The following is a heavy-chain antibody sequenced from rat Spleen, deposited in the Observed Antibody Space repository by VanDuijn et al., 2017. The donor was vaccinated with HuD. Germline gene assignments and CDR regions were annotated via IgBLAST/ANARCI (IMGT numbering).Heavy chain of an antibody. D-gene: IGHD1-6*01. CDR3: TRLHYGSAY. CDR1: GLTFSDYG. V-gene: IGHV5-34*01. J-gene: IGHJ3*01. Sequence: EVQLVESGGGLVQPGRSLKLSCVASGLTFSDYGMNWIRQAPGKGLEWIAYISSSSVTIDYADTVKGRFTISRDNAKNTLYLQLNSLRSEDTALYYCTRLHYGSAYWGQGTLVTVSS. CDR2: ISSSSVTI.